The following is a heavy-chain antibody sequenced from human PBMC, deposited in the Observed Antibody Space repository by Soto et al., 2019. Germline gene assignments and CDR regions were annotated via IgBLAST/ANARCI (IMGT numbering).Heavy chain of an antibody. J-gene: IGHJ5*02. CDR2: IIPIFGTA. D-gene: IGHD3-22*01. CDR3: ARDDSSGYYHNWFDP. CDR1: GGTFSSYA. Sequence: QVQLVQSGAEVKKPGSSVKVSCKASGGTFSSYAISWVRQAPGQGLEWMGGIIPIFGTANYAQMFQGRVTSTADESTSTAYMELSSLRSEDTAVYYCARDDSSGYYHNWFDPGGQGTLVTVSS. V-gene: IGHV1-69*01.